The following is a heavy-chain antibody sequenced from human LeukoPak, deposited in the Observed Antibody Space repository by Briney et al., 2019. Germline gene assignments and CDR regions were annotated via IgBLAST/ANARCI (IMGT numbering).Heavy chain of an antibody. D-gene: IGHD6-13*01. CDR3: ARSLPYGTTWYGRSDF. CDR1: GFTSSSYW. J-gene: IGHJ4*02. Sequence: GGSLRLSCAASGFTSSSYWMSWVRQAPGKGLEWVANIKQDGSEKYCVDSVKGRFTISRDNAMNSLYLQMNSLRAEDTAIYYCARSLPYGTTWYGRSDFWGQGTLVTVSS. CDR2: IKQDGSEK. V-gene: IGHV3-7*03.